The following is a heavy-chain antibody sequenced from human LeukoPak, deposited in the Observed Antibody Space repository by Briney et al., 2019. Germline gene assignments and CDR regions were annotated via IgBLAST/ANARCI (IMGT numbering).Heavy chain of an antibody. CDR1: GYTFITCG. Sequence: ASVKVSCKTSGYTFITCGIRWVRQAPGQGLEWMGWISAHSGDSKYAQKLQGRVTMTTDTSTSTAYMEVRSLRSDDTAMYYCARAPRGGASDYWGQGTLVTVSS. CDR3: ARAPRGGASDY. V-gene: IGHV1-18*01. CDR2: ISAHSGDS. J-gene: IGHJ4*02. D-gene: IGHD1-26*01.